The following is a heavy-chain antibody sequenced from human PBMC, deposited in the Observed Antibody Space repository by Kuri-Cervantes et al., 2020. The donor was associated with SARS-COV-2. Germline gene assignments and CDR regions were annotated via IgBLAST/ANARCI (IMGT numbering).Heavy chain of an antibody. Sequence: ASVKVSCKASGYTFTGYYMHWVRQAPGQGLEWMGWINPNSGGTNYAQKFQGRVTMTRDTPISTAYMELSSLRSEDTAVYYCARGLELRSGYFDYWGQGTLVTVSS. J-gene: IGHJ4*02. CDR3: ARGLELRSGYFDY. V-gene: IGHV1-2*02. CDR1: GYTFTGYY. D-gene: IGHD1-7*01. CDR2: INPNSGGT.